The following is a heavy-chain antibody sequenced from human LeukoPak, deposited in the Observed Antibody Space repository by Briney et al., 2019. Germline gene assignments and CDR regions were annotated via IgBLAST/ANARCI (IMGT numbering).Heavy chain of an antibody. CDR1: GYTFTGYY. Sequence: ASVKASCKASGYTFTGYYIHWVRQAPGQGLEWMGWINPNSGGTNSAQKFQGRVTMTRDTSISTAYMELSRLRSDDTAVYYCARKPQQTHFDYWGQGTLVTVSS. CDR3: ARKPQQTHFDY. D-gene: IGHD6-13*01. J-gene: IGHJ4*02. CDR2: INPNSGGT. V-gene: IGHV1-2*02.